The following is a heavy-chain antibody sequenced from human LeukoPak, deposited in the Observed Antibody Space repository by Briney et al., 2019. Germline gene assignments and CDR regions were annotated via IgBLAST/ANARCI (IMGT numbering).Heavy chain of an antibody. V-gene: IGHV4-34*01. J-gene: IGHJ3*02. CDR2: INHSGST. Sequence: SETLSLTCAVYGGSFSGYYWSWIRQPPGKGLEWIGEINHSGSTNYNPFLKSRVTISVDTSKNQFSLKLGSVTAADTAVYYCARVRILLFSLGNYDAFDIWGQGTMVTVSS. CDR1: GGSFSGYY. D-gene: IGHD3-3*02. CDR3: ARVRILLFSLGNYDAFDI.